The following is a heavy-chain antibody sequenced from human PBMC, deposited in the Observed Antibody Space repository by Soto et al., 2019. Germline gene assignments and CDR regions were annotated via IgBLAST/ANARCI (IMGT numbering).Heavy chain of an antibody. CDR3: ARVKESESLLYYYGMDV. D-gene: IGHD1-26*01. Sequence: GGSLRLSCAASGFTFSSYAMHWVRQAPGKGLEWVAVISYDGSNKYYADSVKGRFTISRDNSRNTLYLQMNSLRAEDTAVYYCARVKESESLLYYYGMDVWGQGTTVTVSS. J-gene: IGHJ6*02. V-gene: IGHV3-30-3*01. CDR2: ISYDGSNK. CDR1: GFTFSSYA.